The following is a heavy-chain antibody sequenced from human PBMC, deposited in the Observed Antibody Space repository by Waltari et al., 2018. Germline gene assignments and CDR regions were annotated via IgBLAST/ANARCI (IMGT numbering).Heavy chain of an antibody. D-gene: IGHD3-16*01. CDR3: ARGWGTVSACQGTPPNWFDA. V-gene: IGHV4-39*07. CDR2: IFYVGST. J-gene: IGHJ5*02. CDR1: GGSISNRDYY. Sequence: QLQLQESGPGLVKPSETLSLTCIVSGGSISNRDYYWGWIRQPPGKGLEWIGSIFYVGSTYLNPSLKSRVSMSVDTSNNHFSLRLHSVTAADTAMYFCARGWGTVSACQGTPPNWFDAWGQGTLVTVSS.